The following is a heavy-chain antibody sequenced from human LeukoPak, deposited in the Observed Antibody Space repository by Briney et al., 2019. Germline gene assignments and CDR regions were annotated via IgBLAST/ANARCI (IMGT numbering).Heavy chain of an antibody. CDR2: IYSSGGT. Sequence: PSETLSLTCTVSGGSISSYYRSWIRQPAGKGLEWIGRIYSSGGTNYNPSLKSRVSMSVDTSKNQFSLNLSSVTAADTAFYYCAREDNIAMASFDYWGQGTLVTVSS. CDR1: GGSISSYY. CDR3: AREDNIAMASFDY. D-gene: IGHD5-18*01. V-gene: IGHV4-4*07. J-gene: IGHJ4*02.